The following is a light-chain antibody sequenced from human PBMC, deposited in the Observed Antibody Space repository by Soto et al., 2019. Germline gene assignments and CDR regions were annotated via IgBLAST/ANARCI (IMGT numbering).Light chain of an antibody. CDR3: SSYTSRSSIGVV. V-gene: IGLV2-14*01. Sequence: QSALTQPASGSGSPGQSITISCTGTSSDVGGYNYVSWYQQHPGKAPKLMIYDVSNRPSGVSNRFSGSKSDNTASLTLSGLQAEAEADDDCSSYTSRSSIGVVFGGGTKLTVL. CDR1: SSDVGGYNY. J-gene: IGLJ2*01. CDR2: DVS.